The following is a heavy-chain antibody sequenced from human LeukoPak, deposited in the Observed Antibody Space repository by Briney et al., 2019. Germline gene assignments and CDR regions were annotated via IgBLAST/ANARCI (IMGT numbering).Heavy chain of an antibody. CDR3: AIHVLGSTTRLGP. V-gene: IGHV4-59*01. CDR2: IYYNGST. J-gene: IGHJ5*02. CDR1: GGSINNYY. D-gene: IGHD2/OR15-2a*01. Sequence: SETLSLTCTVSGGSINNYYWSWIRQPPGKGLEWIGYIYYNGSTNYNSSFKSRVTISVDTSKNQFPLRLSSVTAADTAVYYCAIHVLGSTTRLGPWGQGTLVTVSS.